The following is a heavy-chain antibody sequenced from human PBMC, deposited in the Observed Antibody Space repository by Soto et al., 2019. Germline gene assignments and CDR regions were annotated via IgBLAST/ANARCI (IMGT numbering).Heavy chain of an antibody. CDR1: GASISRGAYY. J-gene: IGHJ5*02. CDR3: ARGVLANWGPENWFDP. CDR2: IYYSGSA. V-gene: IGHV4-31*03. D-gene: IGHD7-27*01. Sequence: QVQLQESGPGLVKPSQTLSLTCSVSGASISRGAYYWSWIRQHPGKGLEWIGNIYYSGSAYYNPSLKSRVTISVDTSQNQFSLKLSSVTAADTGVYYCARGVLANWGPENWFDPWGQGTLVTVSS.